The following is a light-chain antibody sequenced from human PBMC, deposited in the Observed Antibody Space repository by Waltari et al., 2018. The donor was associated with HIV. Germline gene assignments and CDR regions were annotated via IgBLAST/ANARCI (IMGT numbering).Light chain of an antibody. CDR1: SSNIGSNA. CDR3: AAWDDSLNGVV. CDR2: SDN. J-gene: IGLJ2*01. V-gene: IGLV1-44*01. Sequence: QSVLTQSPSASGTPGQRVPISCSGGSSNIGSNAVNWYQQLPVTAPKLLIYSDNQRPSGVPDRFSGSKSGTSASLAISGLQSEDEADYYCAAWDDSLNGVVFGGGTKLTVL.